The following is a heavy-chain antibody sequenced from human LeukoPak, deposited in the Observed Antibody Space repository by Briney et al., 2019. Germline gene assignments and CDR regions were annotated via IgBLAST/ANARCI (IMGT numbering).Heavy chain of an antibody. Sequence: SETLSLTCTVSGGSIRSHYWSWIRQPAGKGLEWIGYIYYSGSTNYNPSLKSRVTISVDTSKNQFSLKLSSVTAADTAVYYCARDRGDYDRSGYYGYFDYWGQGALVTVSS. J-gene: IGHJ4*02. CDR3: ARDRGDYDRSGYYGYFDY. D-gene: IGHD3-22*01. V-gene: IGHV4-59*11. CDR1: GGSIRSHY. CDR2: IYYSGST.